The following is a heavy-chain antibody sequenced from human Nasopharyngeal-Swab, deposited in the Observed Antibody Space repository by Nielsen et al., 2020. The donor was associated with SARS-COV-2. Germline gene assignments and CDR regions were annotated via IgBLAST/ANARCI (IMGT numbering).Heavy chain of an antibody. CDR3: ARQVRGEEERRGHRDGSDP. V-gene: IGHV5-10-1*01. D-gene: IGHD3-10*01. CDR2: IDPSDSYT. Sequence: VRQMPGKGLEWMGRIDPSDSYTNYSPSFQGHVTISADKSISTAYLQWSSLKASDTAMDYCARQVRGEEERRGHRDGSDPWGQGTLVTVSS. J-gene: IGHJ5*02.